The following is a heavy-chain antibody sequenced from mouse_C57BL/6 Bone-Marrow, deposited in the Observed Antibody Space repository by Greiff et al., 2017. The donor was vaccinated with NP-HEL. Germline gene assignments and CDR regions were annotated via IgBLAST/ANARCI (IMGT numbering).Heavy chain of an antibody. Sequence: QVQLKQPGAELVMPGASVKLSCKASGYTFTSYWMHWVKQRPGQGLEWIGEIDPSDSYTNYNQKFKGKSTLTVDKSSSTAYMQLSSLTSEDSAVYYCAFYGSSPYWYFDVWGTGTTVTVSS. J-gene: IGHJ1*03. CDR2: IDPSDSYT. CDR1: GYTFTSYW. V-gene: IGHV1-69*01. D-gene: IGHD1-1*01. CDR3: AFYGSSPYWYFDV.